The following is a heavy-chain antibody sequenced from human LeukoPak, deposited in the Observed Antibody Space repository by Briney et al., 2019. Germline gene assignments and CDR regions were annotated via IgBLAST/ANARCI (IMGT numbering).Heavy chain of an antibody. CDR3: ARRYVLRYFDWSPIDY. CDR2: ISGSGGST. Sequence: PGGSLRLSCAASGFTFSSYAMSWVRQAPGKGLEWVSAISGSGGSTYYADSVKGRFTISRDNAKNSLYLQMNSLRAEDTAVYYCARRYVLRYFDWSPIDYWGQGTLVTVSS. D-gene: IGHD3-9*01. V-gene: IGHV3-23*01. CDR1: GFTFSSYA. J-gene: IGHJ4*02.